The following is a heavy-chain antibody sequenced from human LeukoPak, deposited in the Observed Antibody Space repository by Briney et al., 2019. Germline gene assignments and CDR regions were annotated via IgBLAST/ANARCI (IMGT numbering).Heavy chain of an antibody. CDR2: INPNSGGT. V-gene: IGHV1-2*02. CDR1: GYTFTGYY. CDR3: ARVTAMVKSYYYYYMDV. Sequence: GASVKVSCKASGYTFTGYYLHWVRQAPGQGLEWMGWINPNSGGTKYEQNFQGRVTMTRDTSISTAYLQWSSLKASDTAMYYCARVTAMVKSYYYYYMDVWGKGTTVTVSS. J-gene: IGHJ6*03. D-gene: IGHD5-18*01.